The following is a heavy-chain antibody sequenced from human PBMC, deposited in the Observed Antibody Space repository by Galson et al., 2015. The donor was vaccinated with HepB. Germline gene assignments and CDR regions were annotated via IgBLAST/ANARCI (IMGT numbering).Heavy chain of an antibody. CDR3: ATFGDSSGYYAN. CDR1: GGSFSSNG. J-gene: IGHJ4*02. CDR2: IIPTFGTT. Sequence: SVKVSCKASGGSFSSNGISWVRQAPGQGLEWLGRIIPTFGTTNYAQSFRGRVTITADVSTGTAYMELHNLKSEDTAVYYCATFGDSSGYYANWGQGTLVIVSS. D-gene: IGHD3-22*01. V-gene: IGHV1-69*13.